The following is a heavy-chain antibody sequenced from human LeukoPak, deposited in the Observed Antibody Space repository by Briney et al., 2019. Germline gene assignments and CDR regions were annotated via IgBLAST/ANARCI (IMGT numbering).Heavy chain of an antibody. Sequence: SETLSLTCAVYGGSFSGYYWSWIRQPPGKGLEWIGEINHSGSTNYNPSLKSRVTISVDTSKNQFSLKLSSVTAADTAVYYCARQGIAAGPHGMDVWGQGTTVTVSS. D-gene: IGHD6-13*01. CDR1: GGSFSGYY. CDR2: INHSGST. CDR3: ARQGIAAGPHGMDV. J-gene: IGHJ6*02. V-gene: IGHV4-34*01.